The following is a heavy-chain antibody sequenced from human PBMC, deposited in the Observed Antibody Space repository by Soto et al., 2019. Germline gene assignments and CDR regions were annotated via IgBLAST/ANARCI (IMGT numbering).Heavy chain of an antibody. Sequence: GASVKVSCKASGYTFTSYAMHWVRQAPGQSLEWMGWINAGNGNTKYSQKFQGRVTITRDTSASTAYMELSSLRSEDTAVYYCARTVVPAASFYYYGIDVWGQGTTVTVSS. V-gene: IGHV1-3*01. CDR1: GYTFTSYA. D-gene: IGHD2-2*01. CDR3: ARTVVPAASFYYYGIDV. J-gene: IGHJ6*02. CDR2: INAGNGNT.